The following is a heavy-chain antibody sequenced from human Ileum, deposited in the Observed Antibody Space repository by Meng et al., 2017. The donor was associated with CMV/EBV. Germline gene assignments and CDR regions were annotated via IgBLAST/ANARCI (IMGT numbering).Heavy chain of an antibody. J-gene: IGHJ4*02. D-gene: IGHD3-22*01. Sequence: VHLHESGPGLVKPSQTLSLTCPVSGASISSSDYYWSWIRQPPGKGLEWIGYIHYSGSTYYNPSLKSRVTISEDTSKNQFSLKLNSVTAADTAVYYCARASYYDSSYFDNWGQGTLVTVSS. CDR2: IHYSGST. V-gene: IGHV4-30-4*08. CDR3: ARASYYDSSYFDN. CDR1: GASISSSDYY.